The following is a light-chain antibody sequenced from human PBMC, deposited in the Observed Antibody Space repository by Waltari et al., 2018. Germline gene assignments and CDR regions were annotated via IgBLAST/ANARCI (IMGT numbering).Light chain of an antibody. Sequence: DIQMTQSTSSLSASVGDRVTITCQASQDISNYLNWYQQKPGKAHKLLIYDASNLETGVPSRFSGRGSVTDFTINISNLQPENIATDYCQQYDKLYTFVQVTKLEIK. V-gene: IGKV1-33*01. CDR2: DAS. CDR1: QDISNY. J-gene: IGKJ2*01. CDR3: QQYDKLYT.